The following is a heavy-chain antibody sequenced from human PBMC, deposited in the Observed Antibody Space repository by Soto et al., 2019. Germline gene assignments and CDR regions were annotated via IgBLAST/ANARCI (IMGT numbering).Heavy chain of an antibody. D-gene: IGHD2-21*02. CDR1: GFTFSMYS. V-gene: IGHV3-7*03. Sequence: GGSLRLSCEVSGFTFSMYSMSWVRQSPGKGLEWVAKIPQDGVDGHYADSVKGRFIISRDNGKNSLHLQLNNLRAEDTAVYYCARDHLILPSHDFFYGSDVWGRGATVTVSS. J-gene: IGHJ6*02. CDR2: IPQDGVDG. CDR3: ARDHLILPSHDFFYGSDV.